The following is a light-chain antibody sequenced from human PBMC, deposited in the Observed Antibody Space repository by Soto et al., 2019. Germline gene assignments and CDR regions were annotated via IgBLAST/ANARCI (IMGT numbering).Light chain of an antibody. CDR2: EVS. J-gene: IGLJ3*02. CDR3: SSYTSIITRV. CDR1: SSDVGSYNY. Sequence: QSALTQPASVSGSPGQSITISCTGTSSDVGSYNYVSWYQQHPGKAPKLMIYEVSNRPSGVSNRFSGSKSGNTASLTISGLQAEDEAKYYCSSYTSIITRVFGGGTQLTVL. V-gene: IGLV2-14*01.